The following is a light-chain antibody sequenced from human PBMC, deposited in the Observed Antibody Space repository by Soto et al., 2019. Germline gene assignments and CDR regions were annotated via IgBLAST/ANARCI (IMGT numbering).Light chain of an antibody. V-gene: IGKV3-20*01. Sequence: EIVMTQSPATLSVSPGERATLSCRASQSVSSNYLAWYQQKLGQAPRLLIYGASSRATGIPDRFSGSGSGTDFTLTISRLEPEDFAVYYCQQYGSSPPVTFGQGTRLENK. CDR1: QSVSSNY. J-gene: IGKJ5*01. CDR3: QQYGSSPPVT. CDR2: GAS.